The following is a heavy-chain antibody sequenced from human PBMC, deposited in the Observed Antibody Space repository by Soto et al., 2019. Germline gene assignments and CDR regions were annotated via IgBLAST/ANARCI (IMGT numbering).Heavy chain of an antibody. Sequence: ASVKVSCKASGYTFTDYGFSWVRQAPGQGPEWMGWITPYTGNTKFPQKFQGRVTMTTDRFTSTAYMELKSLTFDDTAVYYCARDRGSGSYYLGPFYFEYWCQGTLVTVSS. V-gene: IGHV1-18*01. CDR3: ARDRGSGSYYLGPFYFEY. D-gene: IGHD1-26*01. CDR1: GYTFTDYG. CDR2: ITPYTGNT. J-gene: IGHJ4*02.